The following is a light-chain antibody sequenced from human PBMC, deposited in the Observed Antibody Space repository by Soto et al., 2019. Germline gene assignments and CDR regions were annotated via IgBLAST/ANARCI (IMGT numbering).Light chain of an antibody. CDR1: SSDVGGYNS. V-gene: IGLV2-14*03. CDR2: NVS. J-gene: IGLJ1*01. CDR3: SAYTSNNTYV. Sequence: QSALTQPASLSGSPGQSIAISCTGTSSDVGGYNSVSWYQQHPGKAPKLMIYNVSNRPSGVSDRFSGSKSGNTASLTISGLQAEDEADYYCSAYTSNNTYVFGTGTKVTVL.